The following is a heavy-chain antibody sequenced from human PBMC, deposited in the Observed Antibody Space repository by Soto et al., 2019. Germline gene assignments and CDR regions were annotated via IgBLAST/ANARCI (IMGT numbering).Heavy chain of an antibody. V-gene: IGHV3-30-3*01. Sequence: HPGRSVRLSXAASRFTFSSYAMHWARQAPGKGQEWVAVISYDGSNKYYADSVKGLFTISRDNSKNTLYLQMNSLRAEDTAVYYCARGPVGDLAHAFDIWGQGTMVTVSS. J-gene: IGHJ3*02. D-gene: IGHD1-26*01. CDR1: RFTFSSYA. CDR3: ARGPVGDLAHAFDI. CDR2: ISYDGSNK.